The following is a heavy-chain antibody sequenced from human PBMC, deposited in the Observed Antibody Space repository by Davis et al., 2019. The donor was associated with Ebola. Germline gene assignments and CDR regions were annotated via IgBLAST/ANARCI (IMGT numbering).Heavy chain of an antibody. Sequence: LGGSLRLSCAASGFAVSTTYMTWVRQAPGKGLEWVSIIYGGVSTYYGDAVKGRFTISRDNSKNTVYLQMNSLRADDTAVYYCARDNAQGYDFWGGGVDVWGKGTTVIVSS. CDR3: ARDNAQGYDFWGGGVDV. CDR2: IYGGVST. D-gene: IGHD3-3*01. V-gene: IGHV3-53*01. J-gene: IGHJ6*04. CDR1: GFAVSTTY.